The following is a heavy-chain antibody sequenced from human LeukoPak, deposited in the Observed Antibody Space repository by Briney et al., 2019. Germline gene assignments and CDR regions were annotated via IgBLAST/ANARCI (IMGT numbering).Heavy chain of an antibody. CDR2: ISASGHTT. J-gene: IGHJ6*03. CDR3: AKTSLSDASGHYYYMDV. D-gene: IGHD3-3*01. V-gene: IGHV3-23*01. CDR1: GFTFSTYA. Sequence: GGSLRLSCAASGFTFSTYAMTWVRQTPGKGLEWVSSISASGHTTFYADSVKGRFTISRDNSQNTVSLQVNNLRTEDTAFYYCAKTSLSDASGHYYYMDVWGKGTTVAVSS.